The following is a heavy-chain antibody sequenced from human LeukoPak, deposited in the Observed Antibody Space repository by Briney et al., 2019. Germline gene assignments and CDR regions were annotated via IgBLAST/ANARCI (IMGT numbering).Heavy chain of an antibody. Sequence: PGGSLRLSCASSGITFSDDYMSWIRQAPGKGPEWLSYISSSGSTIYYADSVQGRFTISRDNTKNSLHLQMNSLRAEDTAVYYCARLGTGYSFDYWGQGTLATVSS. V-gene: IGHV3-11*01. J-gene: IGHJ4*02. CDR3: ARLGTGYSFDY. D-gene: IGHD3/OR15-3a*01. CDR2: ISSSGSTI. CDR1: GITFSDDY.